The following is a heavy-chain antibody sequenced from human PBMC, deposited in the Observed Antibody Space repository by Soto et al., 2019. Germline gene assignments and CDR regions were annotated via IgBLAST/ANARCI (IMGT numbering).Heavy chain of an antibody. Sequence: EVQLLESGGGLVQPGGSLRLSCAASGFTFSTYDMSWVRQAPGKGLEWVSGISGSGGKTDYADSVKGRFTISRDNSKNTLYVRMNSLRAEDTAVYYCAKCNLYGSGTHDYWGQGSLVTVSP. D-gene: IGHD3-10*01. V-gene: IGHV3-23*01. CDR1: GFTFSTYD. CDR3: AKCNLYGSGTHDY. CDR2: ISGSGGKT. J-gene: IGHJ4*02.